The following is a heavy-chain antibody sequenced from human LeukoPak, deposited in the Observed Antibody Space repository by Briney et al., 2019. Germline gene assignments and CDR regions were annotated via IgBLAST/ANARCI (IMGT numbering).Heavy chain of an antibody. CDR2: IYYSGST. CDR1: AGSISSSSYY. CDR3: ARQGDIAAAGPPP. D-gene: IGHD6-13*01. Sequence: PSETLSLTCTVSAGSISSSSYYWGWLRQPPGKGLEWIGSIYYSGSTYYNPSLKSRVTISVYTSKNQFSLKLSSVTAADTAVYYCARQGDIAAAGPPPWGQGTLVTVSS. J-gene: IGHJ5*02. V-gene: IGHV4-39*01.